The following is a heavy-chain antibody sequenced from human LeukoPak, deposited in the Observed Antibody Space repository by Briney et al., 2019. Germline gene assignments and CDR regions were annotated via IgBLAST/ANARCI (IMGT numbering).Heavy chain of an antibody. V-gene: IGHV3-49*04. CDR2: IRSNTYGGTT. J-gene: IGHJ4*02. CDR1: GFTFGDYA. CDR3: TSGLWTY. Sequence: PGGSLRLSCTASGFTFGDYAMSWVRQAPGKGLEWVGFIRSNTYGGTTQYAASVKGRFTVSRDDSKSIAYLQMNSLKTEDTAVYYCTSGLWTYRGQGTLVTVSS. D-gene: IGHD3/OR15-3a*01.